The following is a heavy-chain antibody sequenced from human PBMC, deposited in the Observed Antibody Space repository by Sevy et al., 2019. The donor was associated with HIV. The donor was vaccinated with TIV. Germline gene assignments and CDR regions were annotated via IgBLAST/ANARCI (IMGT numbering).Heavy chain of an antibody. CDR3: ARVRGMITFGGVIAANWFDP. J-gene: IGHJ5*02. CDR2: INPNSGGT. CDR1: GYTFTGYY. Sequence: ASVKVSCKASGYTFTGYYMHWVRQAPGQGLEWMGRINPNSGGTNYAQKFQGRVTMTRDTSISTAYMELSRLRSDDTAVYYCARVRGMITFGGVIAANWFDPWGQRTLVTVSS. D-gene: IGHD3-16*02. V-gene: IGHV1-2*06.